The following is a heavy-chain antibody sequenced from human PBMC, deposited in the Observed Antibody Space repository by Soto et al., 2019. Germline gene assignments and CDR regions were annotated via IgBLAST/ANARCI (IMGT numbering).Heavy chain of an antibody. CDR1: GFTFSSYA. V-gene: IGHV3-23*01. CDR2: ISGSGGST. CDR3: AKESLKTPVTGPVDC. D-gene: IGHD6-19*01. Sequence: EVQLLESVGGLVQPGGSQRLSCTASGFTFSSYALSWVRQAPGKGLEWVSSISGSGGSTYYADSVKGRVTISRDNSKNTLYLQMSSLRAEDTAVYYCAKESLKTPVTGPVDCWGQGTVVTVSS. J-gene: IGHJ4*02.